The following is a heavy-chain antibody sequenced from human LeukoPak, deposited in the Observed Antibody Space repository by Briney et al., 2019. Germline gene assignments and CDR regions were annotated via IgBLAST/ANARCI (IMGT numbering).Heavy chain of an antibody. V-gene: IGHV4-59*01. CDR3: ARTATYNWFDP. CDR1: GGSISNYF. Sequence: SETLSLTCSVSGGSISNYFWTWIRQPPGKGLEWIGYIYSSGSTYYNPSLKSRVTISVDTSKNQFSLKLSSVTAADTAVYYCARTATYNWFDPWGQGTLVTVSS. J-gene: IGHJ5*02. CDR2: IYSSGST.